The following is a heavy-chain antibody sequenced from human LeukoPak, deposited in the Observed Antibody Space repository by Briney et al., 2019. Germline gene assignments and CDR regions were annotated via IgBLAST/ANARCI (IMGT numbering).Heavy chain of an antibody. CDR2: IKQDGSEK. D-gene: IGHD6-13*01. CDR3: ARDLAAAGTNFYYMDV. Sequence: GSLRLSCAASGFTFSSYEMNWVRQAPGKGLEWVANIKQDGSEKYYVDSVKGRFTISRDNAKNSLYLQMNSLRAEDTAVYYCARDLAAAGTNFYYMDVWGKGTTVTVSS. V-gene: IGHV3-7*01. J-gene: IGHJ6*03. CDR1: GFTFSSYE.